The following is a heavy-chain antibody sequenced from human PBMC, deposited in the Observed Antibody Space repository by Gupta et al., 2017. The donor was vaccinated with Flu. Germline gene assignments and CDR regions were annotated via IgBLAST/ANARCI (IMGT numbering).Heavy chain of an antibody. CDR3: ARDNGSGWFTQGDAFDI. CDR1: GGSISSYY. V-gene: IGHV4-59*01. CDR2: IYYSGST. J-gene: IGHJ3*02. D-gene: IGHD6-19*01. Sequence: QVQLQESGPGLVKPSETLSLTFPVSGGSISSYYWSWIRQPPGKGLEWIGYIYYSGSTNYNPSLKSRVTISVDTSKNQFSLKLSSVTAADTAVYYCARDNGSGWFTQGDAFDIWGQGTMVTVSS.